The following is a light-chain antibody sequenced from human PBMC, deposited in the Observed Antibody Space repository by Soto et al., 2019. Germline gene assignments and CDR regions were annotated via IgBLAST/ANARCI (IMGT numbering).Light chain of an antibody. CDR2: LEGSGSY. CDR3: ETADSTSHV. J-gene: IGLJ2*01. CDR1: SGHSSKI. V-gene: IGLV4-60*02. Sequence: QSVLTQSSSASDSLGSSVKLTCTLSSGHSSKIIACHQQQPGQAPRYLMKLEGSGSYNAGSGVPDRVSRSRSRADRYLTISLLQCVDMAEYYSETADSTSHVFGAGTKLTVL.